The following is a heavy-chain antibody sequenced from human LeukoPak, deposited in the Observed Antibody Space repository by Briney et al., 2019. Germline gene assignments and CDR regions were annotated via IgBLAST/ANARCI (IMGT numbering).Heavy chain of an antibody. Sequence: SETLSLTCTVSGGSIISSSFWWGWIRQPPGKGLEWIGEINHSGSTNYNPSLKSRVTISVDTSKNQFSLRLSSVTAADTAVYYCARGPSYYYGSGSYPLVPYYFDYWGQGTLVTVSS. J-gene: IGHJ4*02. CDR2: INHSGST. CDR1: GGSIISSSFW. V-gene: IGHV4-39*07. D-gene: IGHD3-10*01. CDR3: ARGPSYYYGSGSYPLVPYYFDY.